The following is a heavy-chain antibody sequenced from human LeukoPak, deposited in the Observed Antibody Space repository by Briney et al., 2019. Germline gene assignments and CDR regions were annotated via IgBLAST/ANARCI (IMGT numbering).Heavy chain of an antibody. V-gene: IGHV3-21*01. J-gene: IGHJ4*02. Sequence: GGSLRLSCAASGFTFSSYSMNCVRQPPGKGLEWVSYISRSSSYIYYADSVKGRFTISRDNAKNSLYLQMNSLRAEDTAVYYCARVYRKGSGSYYLLYFDYWGQGTLITVSS. CDR3: ARVYRKGSGSYYLLYFDY. CDR2: ISRSSSYI. CDR1: GFTFSSYS. D-gene: IGHD3-10*01.